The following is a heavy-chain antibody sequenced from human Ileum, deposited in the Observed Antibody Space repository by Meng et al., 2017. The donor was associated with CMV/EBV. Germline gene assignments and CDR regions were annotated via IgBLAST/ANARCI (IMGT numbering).Heavy chain of an antibody. Sequence: ASVKVSCKASGYTFTGYYMHWVRQAPGQGLEWMGWINPNSGGTNYAQKFQGRVTMTRDTSISTAYMELSTLRSDDTAVYYCARDSFCSTSCYSPYYYYGMDVWGQGTTVTVSS. D-gene: IGHD2-2*01. CDR3: ARDSFCSTSCYSPYYYYGMDV. CDR2: INPNSGGT. J-gene: IGHJ6*02. V-gene: IGHV1-2*02. CDR1: GYTFTGYY.